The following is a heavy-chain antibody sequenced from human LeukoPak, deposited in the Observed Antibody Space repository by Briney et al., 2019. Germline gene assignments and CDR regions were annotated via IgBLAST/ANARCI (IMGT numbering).Heavy chain of an antibody. CDR2: ISYDGSNK. CDR1: GFTFSSYA. Sequence: PGGSLRLSCAASGFTFSSYAMPWVRQAPGKGLEWVAVISYDGSNKYYADSVKGRFTISRDNSKNTLYLQMNSLRAEDTAVYYCARDPPPQTGTREGCFDYWGQGTLVTVSS. V-gene: IGHV3-30-3*01. D-gene: IGHD1/OR15-1a*01. CDR3: ARDPPPQTGTREGCFDY. J-gene: IGHJ4*02.